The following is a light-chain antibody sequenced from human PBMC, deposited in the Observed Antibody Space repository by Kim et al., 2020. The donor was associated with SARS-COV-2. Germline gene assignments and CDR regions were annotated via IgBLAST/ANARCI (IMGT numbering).Light chain of an antibody. CDR1: QCVSGW. Sequence: SVESRVTITSRASQCVSGWLNWYQQKPGKAPHLLIYRTSTLQTGVPPRFSGSASGTDFTLTINTLQPEDFATYYCQQSYNFPRTFGQGTKVDIK. J-gene: IGKJ1*01. V-gene: IGKV1-39*01. CDR3: QQSYNFPRT. CDR2: RTS.